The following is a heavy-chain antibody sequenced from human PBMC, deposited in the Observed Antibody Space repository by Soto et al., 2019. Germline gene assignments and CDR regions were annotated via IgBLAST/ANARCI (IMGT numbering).Heavy chain of an antibody. D-gene: IGHD1-26*01. V-gene: IGHV4-34*01. CDR1: GGSFSGYY. J-gene: IGHJ6*02. Sequence: SETLSLTCAVYGGSFSGYYWSRIRQTPGKGLEWIGEINHSGSTNYNPSLKSRVTISVDKSKNQFSLKLSSVTAADTAVYYCARVSGSYYYGMDVWGQGTTVTVSS. CDR3: ARVSGSYYYGMDV. CDR2: INHSGST.